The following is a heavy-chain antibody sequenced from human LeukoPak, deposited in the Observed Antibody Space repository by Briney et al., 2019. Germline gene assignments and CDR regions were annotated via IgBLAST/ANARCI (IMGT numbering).Heavy chain of an antibody. V-gene: IGHV6-1*01. CDR1: GDSVSSNSAA. CDR3: ARENYFYDSSAHYAGLDV. Sequence: RSQTLSLTCAISGDSVSSNSAAWNWIRQSPSRGLEWLGRTYYRSKWYNDYAVSVKSRITINPDTSKNQFSLQLNSVTPEDTAVYCCARENYFYDSSAHYAGLDVWGQGTTVTVSS. CDR2: TYYRSKWYN. D-gene: IGHD3-22*01. J-gene: IGHJ6*02.